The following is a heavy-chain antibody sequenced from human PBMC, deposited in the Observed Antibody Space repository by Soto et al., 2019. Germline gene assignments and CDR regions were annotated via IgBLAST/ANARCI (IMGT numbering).Heavy chain of an antibody. CDR3: ARGTGSHTVVGMDV. J-gene: IGHJ6*02. D-gene: IGHD1-1*01. CDR1: GGSISSGGYY. V-gene: IGHV4-31*03. CDR2: IYYSGST. Sequence: QVQLQESGPGLVKPSQTLSLTCTVSGGSISSGGYYWSWIRQHPGKGLEWIGYIYYSGSTYYNPSLKSRVTISVDTSKNQFSLKLRSVTAADTAVYYCARGTGSHTVVGMDVWGQGTTVTVSS.